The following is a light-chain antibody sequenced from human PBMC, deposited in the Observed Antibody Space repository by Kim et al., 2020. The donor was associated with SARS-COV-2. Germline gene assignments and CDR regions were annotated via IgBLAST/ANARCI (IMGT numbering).Light chain of an antibody. CDR3: SSYGGNNILV. J-gene: IGLJ3*02. CDR1: SSSGGGYNY. CDR2: EVN. Sequence: GQSGPIAFTGTSSSGGGYNYDSWYQQHPGKDPKLMIIEVNKRTAGVPARFSGCKSGNTASLTVTGIQAEEEDDYYCSSYGGNNILVFGGGTQLTVL. V-gene: IGLV2-8*01.